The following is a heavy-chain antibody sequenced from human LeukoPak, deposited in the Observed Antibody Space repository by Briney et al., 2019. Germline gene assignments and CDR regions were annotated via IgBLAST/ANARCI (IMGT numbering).Heavy chain of an antibody. J-gene: IGHJ5*02. V-gene: IGHV3-33*01. D-gene: IGHD3-10*02. CDR3: VRDRPNYHESNGHYYNRDGDH. CDR1: GFNFSTYG. Sequence: GRSLRLSCAASGFNFSTYGMHWVRQAPGKGLEWVAVIWYDGTNKYYTDSVKGRFTISRDNSKNTLYLQMNGLRAEDTAIYYCVRDRPNYHESNGHYYNRDGDHWGQGTLVTVSS. CDR2: IWYDGTNK.